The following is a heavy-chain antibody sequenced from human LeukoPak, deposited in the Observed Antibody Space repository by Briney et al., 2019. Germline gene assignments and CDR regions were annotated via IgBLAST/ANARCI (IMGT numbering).Heavy chain of an antibody. Sequence: SVKVSCKASGGTFSSYAISWVRQAPGQGLEWMGRIIPILGIANYAQKFQGRVTITADKSTSTAYMELSSLRSEDTAVYYCAREIIRTVTKNFDYWGQGTLVTVSS. V-gene: IGHV1-69*04. D-gene: IGHD4-17*01. CDR2: IIPILGIA. CDR1: GGTFSSYA. CDR3: AREIIRTVTKNFDY. J-gene: IGHJ4*02.